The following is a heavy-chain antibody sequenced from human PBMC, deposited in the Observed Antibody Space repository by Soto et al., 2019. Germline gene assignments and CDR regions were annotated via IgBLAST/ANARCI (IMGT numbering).Heavy chain of an antibody. Sequence: VQLVESGGGLVQPGGSLRLSCAASGFTFSSYEMNWVRQAPGKGLEWVSYISSSGSTIYYADSVKGRFTISRDNAKNSLYLQMNSLRAEDTAVYYCAHSPGIAVAEFDYWGQGTLVTVSS. CDR2: ISSSGSTI. J-gene: IGHJ4*02. CDR1: GFTFSSYE. CDR3: AHSPGIAVAEFDY. D-gene: IGHD6-19*01. V-gene: IGHV3-48*03.